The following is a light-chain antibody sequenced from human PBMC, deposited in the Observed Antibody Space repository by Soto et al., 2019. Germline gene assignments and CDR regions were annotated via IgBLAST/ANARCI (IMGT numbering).Light chain of an antibody. CDR3: TSYKRTTL. CDR1: SSDIGGYNY. Sequence: QSALTQPASVSGSPGQSITISCTGTSSDIGGYNYVSWYQQHPDKAPKLIIYAVSNRPSGGSNRFSGSKSGNTASLTISGLKVEKEPTNYGTSYKRTTLFGPGPKVT. J-gene: IGLJ1*01. V-gene: IGLV2-14*03. CDR2: AVS.